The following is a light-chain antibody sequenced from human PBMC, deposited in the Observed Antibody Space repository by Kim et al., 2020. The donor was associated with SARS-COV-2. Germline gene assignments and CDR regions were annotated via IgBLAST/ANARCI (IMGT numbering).Light chain of an antibody. CDR1: SLRSYY. V-gene: IGLV3-19*01. CDR3: NSRDSSGNHHYV. J-gene: IGLJ1*01. Sequence: SSELTQDPAVSVALGQTVRITCQGDSLRSYYASWYQQKPGQAPVLVIYGYNNRPSGIPDRFSGSSSGNTASLTITGAQAEDEADYYCNSRDSSGNHHYVFGTGTKVTVL. CDR2: GYN.